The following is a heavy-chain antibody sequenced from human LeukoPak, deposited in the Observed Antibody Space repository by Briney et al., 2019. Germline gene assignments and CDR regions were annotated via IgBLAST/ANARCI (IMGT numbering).Heavy chain of an antibody. Sequence: SETLSLTCTVSGGSISSSSYYWGWIRQPPGKGLEWIGSIYYSGSTYYNPSLKSRVTISVDTSKNQFSLKLSSVTAADTAVYYCARGKQQLVPAPGDYWGQGTLVTVSS. CDR1: GGSISSSSYY. CDR3: ARGKQQLVPAPGDY. V-gene: IGHV4-39*01. CDR2: IYYSGST. J-gene: IGHJ4*02. D-gene: IGHD6-13*01.